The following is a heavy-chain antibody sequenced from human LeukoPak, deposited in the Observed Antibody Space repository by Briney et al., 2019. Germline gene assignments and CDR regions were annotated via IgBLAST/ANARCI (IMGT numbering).Heavy chain of an antibody. V-gene: IGHV3-23*01. D-gene: IGHD3-3*01. CDR1: GFTFSSYA. Sequence: PGGSLRLSCAASGFTFSSYAMSWVRQAPGKGLELVSAMSGSCGRTYYADSVKGRFTISRDNSKNTLYLQMNSLRAEDTAVYYCAKRNIGFLEWLSEFDYWGQGTLVTVSS. J-gene: IGHJ4*02. CDR2: MSGSCGRT. CDR3: AKRNIGFLEWLSEFDY.